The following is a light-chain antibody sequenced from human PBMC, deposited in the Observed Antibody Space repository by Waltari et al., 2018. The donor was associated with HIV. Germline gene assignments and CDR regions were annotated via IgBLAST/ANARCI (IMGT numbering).Light chain of an antibody. CDR2: GAY. V-gene: IGKV1-27*01. Sequence: DIQLTQSPSSLSASVGDRVTITCRTSQGINTYLAWYQQKPGKVPKVLIYGAYKLQSGVPSRFSGSGSGTDFTLTISSLQAEDVATYYRQKYNTAPLTFGGGTKVEIK. CDR3: QKYNTAPLT. CDR1: QGINTY. J-gene: IGKJ4*01.